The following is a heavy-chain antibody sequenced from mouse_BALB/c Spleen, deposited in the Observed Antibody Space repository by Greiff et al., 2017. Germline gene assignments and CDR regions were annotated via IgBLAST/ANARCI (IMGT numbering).Heavy chain of an antibody. D-gene: IGHD1-1*01. CDR1: GYSITSDYA. J-gene: IGHJ1*01. CDR3: ARRLHYYGSSYWYFDV. Sequence: EVKLVESGPGLVKPSQSMSLTCTVTGYSITSDYAWNWIRQFPGNKLEWMGYISYSGSTSYNPSLKSRISITRDTSKNQFFLQLNSVTTEDTATYYCARRLHYYGSSYWYFDVWGAGTTVTVSS. V-gene: IGHV3-2*02. CDR2: ISYSGST.